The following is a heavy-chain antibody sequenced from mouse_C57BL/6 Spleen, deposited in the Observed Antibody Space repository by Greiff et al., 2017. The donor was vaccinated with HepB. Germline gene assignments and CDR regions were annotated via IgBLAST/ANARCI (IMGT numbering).Heavy chain of an antibody. Sequence: VQLVESGPGLVQPSQSLSITCTVSGFSLTSYGVHWVRQSPGKGLEWLGVIWGGGSTDYNAAFISRLSNSKDNSKSHVFFKMNSLQADDTAIYYCARNEYFDYWGQGTTLTVSS. CDR1: GFSLTSYG. CDR2: IWGGGST. CDR3: ARNEYFDY. V-gene: IGHV2-2*01. J-gene: IGHJ2*01.